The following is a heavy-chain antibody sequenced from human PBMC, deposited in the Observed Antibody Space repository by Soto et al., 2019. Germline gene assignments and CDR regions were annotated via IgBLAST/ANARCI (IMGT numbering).Heavy chain of an antibody. CDR3: AITPPESPFDY. Sequence: GGSLRLSCAASGFTFSSYAMSWVRQAPGKGLEWVSAISGSGCSTHDPDSVKGRFTISRDNSKNTLYLQMNSLRAEDTAVYYCAITPPESPFDYWGQGTLVTVSS. CDR2: ISGSGCST. D-gene: IGHD2-15*01. V-gene: IGHV3-23*01. J-gene: IGHJ4*02. CDR1: GFTFSSYA.